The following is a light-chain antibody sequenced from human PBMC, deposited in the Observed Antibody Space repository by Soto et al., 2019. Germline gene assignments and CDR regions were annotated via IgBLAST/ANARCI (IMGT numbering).Light chain of an antibody. Sequence: QSVLTQPPSVSAAPGQRVTISCSGSSSNIGNNYVSWYQQLPGTSPKLLIYDNDKRPSEIPDRFSGSKSGTSATLGITGLQTGDEADYYCGTWDSSLTYVFATGTKLTVL. CDR3: GTWDSSLTYV. CDR2: DND. CDR1: SSNIGNNY. V-gene: IGLV1-51*01. J-gene: IGLJ1*01.